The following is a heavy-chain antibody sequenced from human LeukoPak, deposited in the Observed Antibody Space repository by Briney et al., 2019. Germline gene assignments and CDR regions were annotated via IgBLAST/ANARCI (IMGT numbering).Heavy chain of an antibody. CDR2: FDPEDGET. Sequence: ASVKVSCTVSGYTRTESSMHWVRKAPGKGLEWMGGFDPEDGETMYAQKFQGRVTMTEETSTDKAYMELSSQRYEDTAVYYCGTIFGPSGTYLRYWGQGTLVTVSS. D-gene: IGHD3-3*01. V-gene: IGHV1-24*01. CDR3: GTIFGPSGTYLRY. CDR1: GYTRTESS. J-gene: IGHJ4*02.